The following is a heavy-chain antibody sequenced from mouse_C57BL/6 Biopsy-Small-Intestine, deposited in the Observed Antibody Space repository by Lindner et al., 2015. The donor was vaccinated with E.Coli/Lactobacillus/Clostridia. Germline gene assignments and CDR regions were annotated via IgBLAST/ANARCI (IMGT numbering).Heavy chain of an antibody. D-gene: IGHD1-2*01. CDR1: GYKMTSHP. CDR2: INTFSEKA. Sequence: VKVSCKVSGYKMTSHPMNWVRQAPGQGLEWMGWINTFSEKAVYAQAFTGRVVFSLDTSSSTAYLQINNLQPEDTAVYYCARGGYSGYDWAYWGQGTLVTVSS. CDR3: ARGGYSGYDWAY. J-gene: IGHJ4*01. V-gene: IGHV9-3-1*01.